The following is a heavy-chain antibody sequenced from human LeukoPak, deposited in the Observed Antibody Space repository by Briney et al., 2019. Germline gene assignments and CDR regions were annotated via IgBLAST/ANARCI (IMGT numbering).Heavy chain of an antibody. CDR1: GFTFDDYG. CDR3: ARGLAVAGTHFDH. Sequence: GGPLRLSCAVSGFTFDDYGMSWVRQVPGRGPEWVSGIDKNGGSTAYADSVKGRFTISRDNAKNSVYLQMNSLRAEDTAVYYCARGLAVAGTHFDHWGQGTLVTVSS. V-gene: IGHV3-20*04. J-gene: IGHJ4*02. CDR2: IDKNGGST. D-gene: IGHD6-19*01.